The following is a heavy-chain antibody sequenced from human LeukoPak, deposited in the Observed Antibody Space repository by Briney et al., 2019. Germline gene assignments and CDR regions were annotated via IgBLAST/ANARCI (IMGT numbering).Heavy chain of an antibody. D-gene: IGHD6-13*01. J-gene: IGHJ4*02. CDR1: GGSISSSNW. CDR2: IYHSGST. V-gene: IGHV4-4*02. CDR3: AREEQQLAFDY. Sequence: PSGTLSLTCAVSGGSISSSNWWSWVRQPPGKGLEWIGEIYHSGSTNYNPSLKSRVTISVDTSKNQFSLKLSSVTAADTAVYYCAREEQQLAFDYWGQGTLVTVSS.